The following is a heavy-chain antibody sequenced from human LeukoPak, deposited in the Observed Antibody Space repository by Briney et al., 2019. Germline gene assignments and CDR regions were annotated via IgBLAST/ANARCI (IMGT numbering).Heavy chain of an antibody. CDR1: GFTFSSYG. J-gene: IGHJ6*03. D-gene: IGHD3-16*02. CDR2: IRYDGSNK. CDR3: AKAALSGGDYCYMDV. Sequence: QPGGSLRLSCAASGFTFSSYGMHWVRQAPGKGLEWVAFIRYDGSNKYYADSVKGRFTISRDNSKNTLYLQMNSLRAEGTAVYYCAKAALSGGDYCYMDVWGKGTTVTVSS. V-gene: IGHV3-30*02.